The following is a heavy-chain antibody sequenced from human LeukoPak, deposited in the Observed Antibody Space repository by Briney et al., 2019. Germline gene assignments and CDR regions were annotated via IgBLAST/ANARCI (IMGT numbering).Heavy chain of an antibody. D-gene: IGHD3-16*02. CDR2: ISAYNGNT. J-gene: IGHJ4*02. Sequence: GASVKVSCKASGYTFTSYGISWVRQAPGQGLEWMGWISAYNGNTNYAQKLQGRVTMTTDTSTSTAYMELRSLRSYDTAVYYCARGEVEYDYVWGSYRLTPFDYWGQGTLVTVSS. CDR3: ARGEVEYDYVWGSYRLTPFDY. V-gene: IGHV1-18*01. CDR1: GYTFTSYG.